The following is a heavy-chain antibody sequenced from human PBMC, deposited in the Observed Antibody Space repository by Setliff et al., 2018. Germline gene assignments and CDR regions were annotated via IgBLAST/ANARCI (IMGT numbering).Heavy chain of an antibody. Sequence: SETLSLTCTVSGGSISSGGYYWSWIRQHPGKGLEWIGYIYYSGSTYYNPSLRSRVTISVDTSKNQFSLKLSSVTAADTAVYYCAREVRGVIIRTDYFDYWGQGTQVTVSS. CDR3: AREVRGVIIRTDYFDY. D-gene: IGHD3-10*01. CDR2: IYYSGST. CDR1: GGSISSGGYY. V-gene: IGHV4-31*02. J-gene: IGHJ4*02.